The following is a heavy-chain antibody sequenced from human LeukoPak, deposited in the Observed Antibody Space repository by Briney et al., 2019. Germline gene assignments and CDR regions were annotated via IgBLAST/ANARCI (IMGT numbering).Heavy chain of an antibody. J-gene: IGHJ4*02. Sequence: GGSLRLSCAASGFTFSSYAMSWVRQAPGKGLEWVADTNPDGSEKKYVDSVKGRFTISRDNAKNSLFLQMNSLGVEDTAVYYCARQGNWDFFYWGQGTLVTVSS. D-gene: IGHD1-7*01. CDR1: GFTFSSYA. CDR2: TNPDGSEK. V-gene: IGHV3-7*01. CDR3: ARQGNWDFFY.